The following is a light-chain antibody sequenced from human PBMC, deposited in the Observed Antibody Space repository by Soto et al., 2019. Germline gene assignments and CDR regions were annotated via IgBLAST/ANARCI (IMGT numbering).Light chain of an antibody. Sequence: EIVLTQSPGTLSLSPGERATLSCRASQSVGTGSLLWYQHKPGQAPRLLISGASNRATGIPDRFSCSGSGTDFTLTISRLDPEAFAVYYCQRHVSSPHMYIFGQGTKLEIK. CDR2: GAS. CDR1: QSVGTGS. V-gene: IGKV3-20*01. J-gene: IGKJ2*01. CDR3: QRHVSSPHMYI.